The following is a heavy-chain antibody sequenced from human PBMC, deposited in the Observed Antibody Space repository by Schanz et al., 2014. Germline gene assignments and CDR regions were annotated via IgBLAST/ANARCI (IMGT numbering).Heavy chain of an antibody. D-gene: IGHD6-13*01. CDR3: AREGTGAVRGYFDY. CDR2: ISYGGLS. CDR1: GGSVSTYK. Sequence: QVQLQESGPGLVKPSETLSLTCTVSGGSVSTYKWGWIRQPPGKGLEYIGLISYGGLSDYNPSLKSRVTISLDTSKNQFSQNLNSVTAADTAVYYCAREGTGAVRGYFDYWGQGALVTVSS. J-gene: IGHJ4*02. V-gene: IGHV4-59*02.